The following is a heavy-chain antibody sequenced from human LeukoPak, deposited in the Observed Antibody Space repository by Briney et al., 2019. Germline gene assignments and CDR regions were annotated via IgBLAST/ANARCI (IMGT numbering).Heavy chain of an antibody. CDR3: ARVDYYDSSGYPFDY. V-gene: IGHV1-2*02. J-gene: IGHJ4*02. CDR2: INPNSGGT. CDR1: GYTFTGYY. Sequence: ASVKVSCKASGYTFTGYYMHWVRQAPGQGLEWMGWINPNSGGTNYAQKFQGRVTMTRDTSISTAYMEPSRLRSDDTAVYYCARVDYYDSSGYPFDYWGQGTLVTVSS. D-gene: IGHD3-22*01.